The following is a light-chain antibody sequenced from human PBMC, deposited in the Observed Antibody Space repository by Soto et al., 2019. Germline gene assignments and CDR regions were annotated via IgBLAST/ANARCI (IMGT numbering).Light chain of an antibody. CDR2: DAS. CDR3: QQRSNWPLT. Sequence: EIVMTQSPATLSVSLGERATLSCRASQSVRSSLAWYQQRPGQAPRLLIYDASTRAPGIPARFSGSGSGTDFSLTISSLEPEDFAVYYCQQRSNWPLTFGGGTKVDIK. CDR1: QSVRSS. V-gene: IGKV3-11*01. J-gene: IGKJ4*01.